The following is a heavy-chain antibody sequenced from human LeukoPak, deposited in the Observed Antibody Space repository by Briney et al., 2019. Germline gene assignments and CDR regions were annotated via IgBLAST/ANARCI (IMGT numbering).Heavy chain of an antibody. CDR2: INHSGST. J-gene: IGHJ6*03. CDR1: GGSFSGYY. V-gene: IGHV4-34*01. Sequence: SETLSLTCAVYGGSFSGYYWSWIRQPPGKGLEWVGEINHSGSTNYNPSLKSRVTISVDTSKNQFSLKLSSVTAADTAVYYCARGPIAAAVRRLYYYYYMGVWGKGTTVTVSS. D-gene: IGHD6-13*01. CDR3: ARGPIAAAVRRLYYYYYMGV.